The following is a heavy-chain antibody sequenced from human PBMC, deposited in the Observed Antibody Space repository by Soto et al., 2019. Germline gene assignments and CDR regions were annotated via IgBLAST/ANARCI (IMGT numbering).Heavy chain of an antibody. CDR2: IYWDDDK. CDR1: GFSLSTSGVG. V-gene: IGHV2-5*02. D-gene: IGHD4-17*01. J-gene: IGHJ6*02. Sequence: QITLKESGPTLVKPTQTLTLTCTFSGFSLSTSGVGVGWIRQPPGKALEWLALIYWDDDKRYSPSLKSRLTITXXTXKXXVVLTMTHMDPVDTATYYCAHSKYGDEDHYYGMDVWGQGTTVTVSS. CDR3: AHSKYGDEDHYYGMDV.